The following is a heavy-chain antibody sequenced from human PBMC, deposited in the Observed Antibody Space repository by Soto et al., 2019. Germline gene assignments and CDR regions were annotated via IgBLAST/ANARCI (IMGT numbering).Heavy chain of an antibody. J-gene: IGHJ6*02. Sequence: ASVKVSCKASGYTFTSYGISWVRQPPGQGLEWMGWIGAYNGNTNYAQKLQGRVTMTTDTSTSTAYMELRSLRSDDTAVYYCARGGVGYCSSTSCSKSSYYYYGMDVWGQGTTVTVSS. CDR1: GYTFTSYG. CDR3: ARGGVGYCSSTSCSKSSYYYYGMDV. CDR2: IGAYNGNT. V-gene: IGHV1-18*04. D-gene: IGHD2-2*01.